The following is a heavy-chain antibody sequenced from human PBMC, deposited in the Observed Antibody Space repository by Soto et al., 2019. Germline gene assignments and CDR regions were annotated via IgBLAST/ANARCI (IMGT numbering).Heavy chain of an antibody. CDR2: IYPGDSDT. J-gene: IGHJ6*02. CDR1: GYSFTSYW. Sequence: GESLKISCKGSGYSFTSYWIGWVRQMPGKGLEWMGIIYPGDSDTRYSPPFQGQVTISADKSISTAYLQWSSLKASDTAMYYCARLSGCSSTSCYTHMDVWGQGTTVTVSS. CDR3: ARLSGCSSTSCYTHMDV. V-gene: IGHV5-51*01. D-gene: IGHD2-2*02.